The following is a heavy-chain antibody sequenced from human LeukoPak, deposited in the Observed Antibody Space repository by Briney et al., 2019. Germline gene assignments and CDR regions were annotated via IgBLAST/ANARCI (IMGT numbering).Heavy chain of an antibody. CDR3: VRDFRSADY. J-gene: IGHJ4*02. CDR2: ICPDGTVT. CDR1: GFTFSTYC. Sequence: GGSLRLSCAASGFTFSTYCIHWVRQAPGKGPMWVSRICPDGTVTNYADSVKARFIISRDNARNTVYLQMNSLRVEDTAVYYCVRDFRSADYWGQGTLVTVSS. V-gene: IGHV3-74*01.